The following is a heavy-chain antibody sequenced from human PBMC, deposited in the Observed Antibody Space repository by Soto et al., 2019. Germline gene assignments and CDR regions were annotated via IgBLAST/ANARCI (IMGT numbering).Heavy chain of an antibody. CDR1: VFTFISYS. D-gene: IGHD6-6*01. J-gene: IGHJ4*02. CDR3: AREDSSSFDY. V-gene: IGHV3-21*01. CDR2: ISSSSSYI. Sequence: GWSLRLSCASSVFTFISYSMNWVRQAPGKGLEWVSSISSSSSYIYYADSVKGRFTISRDNAKNSLYLQMNSLRAEDTAVYYCAREDSSSFDYWGQGTLVTVSS.